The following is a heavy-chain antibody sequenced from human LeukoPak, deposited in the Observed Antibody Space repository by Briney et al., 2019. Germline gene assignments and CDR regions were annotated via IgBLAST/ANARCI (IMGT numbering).Heavy chain of an antibody. J-gene: IGHJ6*03. CDR2: IIPIFGTA. CDR1: GGTFSSYA. V-gene: IGHV1-69*13. Sequence: SVKVSCKASGGTFSSYAISWVRQAPGQGLEWMGGIIPIFGTANYAQKFQGRVTITADESTSTAHMELSSLRSEDTAVYYCATRSGYSYGCNYYYMDVWGKGTTVTISS. CDR3: ATRSGYSYGCNYYYMDV. D-gene: IGHD5-18*01.